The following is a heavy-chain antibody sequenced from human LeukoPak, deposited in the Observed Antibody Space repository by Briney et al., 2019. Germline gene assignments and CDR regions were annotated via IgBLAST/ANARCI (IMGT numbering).Heavy chain of an antibody. CDR1: GFTFSSYG. J-gene: IGHJ4*02. CDR3: ARDFDDSGYYYGASEN. CDR2: IKQDGSEK. V-gene: IGHV3-7*01. D-gene: IGHD3-22*01. Sequence: GGSLRLSCAASGFTFSSYGMSWVRQAPGKGLEWVANIKQDGSEKYYVDFVKGRFTISRDNAKNSLYLQMNSLRAEDTAVYYCARDFDDSGYYYGASENWGQGTLVTVSS.